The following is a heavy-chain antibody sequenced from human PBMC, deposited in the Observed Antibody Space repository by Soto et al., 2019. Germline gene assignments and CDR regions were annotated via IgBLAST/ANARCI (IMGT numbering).Heavy chain of an antibody. CDR1: GLSITDSEMG. Sequence: QVTLKKSGPVLVKPTETLTLRCTVSGLSITDSEMGVSWIRQPPGQPLEWLAHIDSSGEKSYRTFLKSRLAISKDTSKSQIVLTMANMDPADTATYYCARRHLAVAVSTWFDPWGQGIPVTVSS. J-gene: IGHJ5*02. D-gene: IGHD2-2*01. V-gene: IGHV2-26*01. CDR2: IDSSGEK. CDR3: ARRHLAVAVSTWFDP.